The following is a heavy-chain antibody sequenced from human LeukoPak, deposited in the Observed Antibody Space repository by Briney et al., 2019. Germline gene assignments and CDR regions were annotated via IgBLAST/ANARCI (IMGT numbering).Heavy chain of an antibody. Sequence: GGSLRLSCAVSGFTFSNHAMHWVRQAPGKGLEWVAVISYEGSNQYYADSVRGRFTISRDNSKNTLYLQMKSLRDEDTALYYCARDYRVGCTGGACFPIDYWGQGTLVTVSS. CDR3: ARDYRVGCTGGACFPIDY. D-gene: IGHD2-8*02. CDR2: ISYEGSNQ. V-gene: IGHV3-30*04. CDR1: GFTFSNHA. J-gene: IGHJ4*02.